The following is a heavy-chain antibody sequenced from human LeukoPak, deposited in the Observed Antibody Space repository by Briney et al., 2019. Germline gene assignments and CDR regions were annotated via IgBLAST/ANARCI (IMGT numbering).Heavy chain of an antibody. J-gene: IGHJ4*02. CDR1: GFTFSNYA. Sequence: PGGSLRLSCAASGFTFSNYAMTWVRQAPGKGLEWVAIIKNDGSEKYYVDSMKGRFTISRDNAKNSLFLQMNSLRAEDTAIYYCTTDTWYSAGHWGQGTLVTVSS. CDR3: TTDTWYSAGH. D-gene: IGHD2-15*01. V-gene: IGHV3-7*03. CDR2: IKNDGSEK.